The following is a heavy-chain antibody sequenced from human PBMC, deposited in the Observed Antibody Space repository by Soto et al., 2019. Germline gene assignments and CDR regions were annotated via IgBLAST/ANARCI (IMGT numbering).Heavy chain of an antibody. Sequence: ASVKVSCKASGYTFIGYYMHWVRQAPGQGLEWMGWINPNSGGTNYAQKFQGRVTMTRDTSISTAYMELSRLRSDDTAVYYCARVGSSWYPPDYWGQGTLVTVSS. J-gene: IGHJ4*02. D-gene: IGHD6-13*01. V-gene: IGHV1-2*02. CDR3: ARVGSSWYPPDY. CDR1: GYTFIGYY. CDR2: INPNSGGT.